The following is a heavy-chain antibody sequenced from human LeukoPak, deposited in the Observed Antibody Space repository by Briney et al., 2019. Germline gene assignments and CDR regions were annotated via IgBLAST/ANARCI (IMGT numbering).Heavy chain of an antibody. J-gene: IGHJ4*02. V-gene: IGHV4-61*02. D-gene: IGHD6-19*01. Sequence: SETLSLTCTVSGGSISSGSYYWSWIRQPAGKGLEWIGRIYTSGSTYYNPSLKSRVTISVDTSKNQFSLKLSSVTAADTAVYYCASLSSGPLRYWGQGTLVTVSS. CDR3: ASLSSGPLRY. CDR1: GGSISSGSYY. CDR2: IYTSGST.